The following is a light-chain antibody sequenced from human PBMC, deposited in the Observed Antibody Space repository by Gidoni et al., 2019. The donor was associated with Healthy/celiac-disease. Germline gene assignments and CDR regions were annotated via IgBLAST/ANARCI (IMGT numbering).Light chain of an antibody. CDR3: QQANSFPLT. J-gene: IGKJ4*01. CDR1: QGISRW. Sequence: DIQMTQSPSSVSASVGDRVTITCRASQGISRWLAWYQQKPWKAPKLLVYAASSLQSGVPSRFSGSGSGTDFTLTISSLQPEDCATYYCQQANSFPLTFGGGTKVEIK. V-gene: IGKV1-12*01. CDR2: AAS.